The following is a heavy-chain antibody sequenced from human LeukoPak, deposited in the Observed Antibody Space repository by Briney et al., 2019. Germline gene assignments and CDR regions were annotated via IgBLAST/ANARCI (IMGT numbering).Heavy chain of an antibody. Sequence: SETLSLTCTVSGGSISSYYWSWIRQPPGKGLGWIGYIYYSGSTNYNPSLKSRVTISVDTSKNQFSLKLSSVTAADTAVYYCAREGIDSYYYYYGMDVWGQGTTVTVSS. V-gene: IGHV4-59*01. D-gene: IGHD6-13*01. CDR1: GGSISSYY. J-gene: IGHJ6*02. CDR3: AREGIDSYYYYYGMDV. CDR2: IYYSGST.